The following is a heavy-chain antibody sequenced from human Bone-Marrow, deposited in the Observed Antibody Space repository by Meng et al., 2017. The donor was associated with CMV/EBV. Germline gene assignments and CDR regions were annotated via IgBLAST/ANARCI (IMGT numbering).Heavy chain of an antibody. D-gene: IGHD6-6*01. CDR3: ARDREAARPGWFDP. V-gene: IGHV1-18*01. Sequence: QDQLVQSGAEVKKPGASGKVSCKASGYTFTSYGISWVRQAPGQGLEWMGWISAYNGDTNYAQKFQGRVSMTTDTSTSTAYMEVRSLRSDDSGIYYCARDREAARPGWFDPWGQGTLVTVSS. J-gene: IGHJ5*02. CDR2: ISAYNGDT. CDR1: GYTFTSYG.